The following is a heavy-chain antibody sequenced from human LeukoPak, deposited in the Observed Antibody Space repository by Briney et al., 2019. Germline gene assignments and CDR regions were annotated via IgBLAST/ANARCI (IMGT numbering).Heavy chain of an antibody. CDR2: ISSDSRYI. V-gene: IGHV3-21*01. Sequence: PGGSLRLSCAASGFTFSHYSMNWVRQAPGKGLEWVSSISSDSRYIYYADSLKGRFTISRDNAKNSLYLQMNSLIAEDTAVYYCATDYAGKSLWYYYGLGVWGQGTTVTVSS. J-gene: IGHJ6*02. CDR1: GFTFSHYS. CDR3: ATDYAGKSLWYYYGLGV. D-gene: IGHD4-23*01.